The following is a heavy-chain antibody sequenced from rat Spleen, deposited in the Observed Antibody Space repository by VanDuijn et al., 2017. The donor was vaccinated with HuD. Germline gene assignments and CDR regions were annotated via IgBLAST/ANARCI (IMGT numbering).Heavy chain of an antibody. J-gene: IGHJ2*01. CDR2: INYEGSPT. Sequence: EVQLVASGGGLVQPGRSLKLSCAASGFTFSNYGMAWVRQAPTKGLEWVATINYEGSPTYYGDSVKGRFTISRDNAENTLYLQMNSLRSDDTATYYCARHGYNPFDYWGQGVMVTVSS. V-gene: IGHV5-29*01. CDR1: GFTFSNYG. CDR3: ARHGYNPFDY. D-gene: IGHD1-9*01.